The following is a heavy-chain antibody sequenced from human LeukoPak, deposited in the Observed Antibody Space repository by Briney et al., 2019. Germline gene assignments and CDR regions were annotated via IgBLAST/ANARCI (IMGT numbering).Heavy chain of an antibody. Sequence: SQTLSLTCTVSGGSISSGDYYWTWIRQPPGKGLEWIGYIYYSGSTYYNPSLKSRVTISVDTSKNQFSLQLSSVTAADTAVYYCARDRYSGYDPDWYFDLWGRGTLVTVSS. CDR3: ARDRYSGYDPDWYFDL. J-gene: IGHJ2*01. D-gene: IGHD5-12*01. V-gene: IGHV4-30-4*01. CDR1: GGSISSGDYY. CDR2: IYYSGST.